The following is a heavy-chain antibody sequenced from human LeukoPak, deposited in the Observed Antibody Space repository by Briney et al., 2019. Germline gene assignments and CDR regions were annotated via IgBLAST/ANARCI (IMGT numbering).Heavy chain of an antibody. CDR2: ISGSGGST. V-gene: IGHV3-23*01. CDR3: ARPRGERAYAFDI. CDR1: GFTFSSYG. Sequence: PGGSLRLSCAASGFTFSSYGMSWVRQAPGKGLEWVSAISGSGGSTYYADSVKGRFTISRDNSKNTLYLQMNSLRAEDTAVYYCARPRGERAYAFDIWGQGTMVTVSS. D-gene: IGHD3-16*01. J-gene: IGHJ3*02.